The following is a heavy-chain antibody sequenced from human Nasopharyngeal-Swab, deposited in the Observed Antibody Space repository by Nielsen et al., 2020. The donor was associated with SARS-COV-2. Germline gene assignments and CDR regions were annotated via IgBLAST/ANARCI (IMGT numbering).Heavy chain of an antibody. D-gene: IGHD6-19*01. Sequence: SCAASGFTFSNAWMSWVRQAPGKGLEWVAVISYDGSNKYYADSVKGRFTISRDNSKNTLYLQMNSLRAEDTAVYYCAKEGIAVAAGSWFDPWGQGTLVTVSS. V-gene: IGHV3-30*18. CDR3: AKEGIAVAAGSWFDP. CDR2: ISYDGSNK. CDR1: GFTFSNAW. J-gene: IGHJ5*02.